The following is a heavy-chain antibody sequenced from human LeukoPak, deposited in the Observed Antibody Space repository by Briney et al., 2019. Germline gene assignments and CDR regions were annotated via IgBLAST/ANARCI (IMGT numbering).Heavy chain of an antibody. CDR2: INPNSGGT. Sequence: ASVKVSCKASGYTFTGYYMHWVRQAPGQGLEWMGWINPNSGGTNYAQKFQGRVTMTRDTSTSTVYVELSSLRSEDTALYYCARGISGGSTVTYFFDYWGQGTLVTVSS. J-gene: IGHJ4*02. CDR3: ARGISGGSTVTYFFDY. CDR1: GYTFTGYY. V-gene: IGHV1-2*02. D-gene: IGHD4-11*01.